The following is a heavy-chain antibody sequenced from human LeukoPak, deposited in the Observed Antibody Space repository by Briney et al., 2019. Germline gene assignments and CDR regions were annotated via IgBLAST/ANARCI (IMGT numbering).Heavy chain of an antibody. Sequence: GGSLRLSCAASGFTFSSYEMNWVRQAPGKGLEWVANIKPDGSEKNYVDSVKGRFTISRDNAKSSLYLQMNSLRAEDTAVYYCAKGVSSGYAHYYYYYMDVWGKGTTVTISS. CDR3: AKGVSSGYAHYYYYYMDV. V-gene: IGHV3-7*01. D-gene: IGHD3-22*01. CDR1: GFTFSSYE. CDR2: IKPDGSEK. J-gene: IGHJ6*03.